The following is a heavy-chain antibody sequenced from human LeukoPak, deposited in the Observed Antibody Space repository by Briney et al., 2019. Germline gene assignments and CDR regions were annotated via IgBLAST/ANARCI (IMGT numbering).Heavy chain of an antibody. J-gene: IGHJ6*04. Sequence: GGSLRLSCAASGFTFSDYYMNWVHQAPGKGLEWVSYISSSGSTIYYADSVKGRFTISRDNAKNSLYLQMNSLRAEDTAVYYCAELGITMIGGVWGKGTTVTISS. CDR2: ISSSGSTI. CDR1: GFTFSDYY. CDR3: AELGITMIGGV. V-gene: IGHV3-11*04. D-gene: IGHD3-10*02.